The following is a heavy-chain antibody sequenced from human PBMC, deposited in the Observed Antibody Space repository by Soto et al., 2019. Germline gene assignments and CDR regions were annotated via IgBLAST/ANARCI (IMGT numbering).Heavy chain of an antibody. J-gene: IGHJ3*02. D-gene: IGHD1-26*01. CDR3: ARDRTGWVNDALDI. Sequence: ASVKVSCKASGYTFSGYGITWVRQAPGQGLEWMGWVSGYSGNTHYAQNLQGGVTMTADKSSTTAYMEVRSLRSDDTAVYYCARDRTGWVNDALDIWGRGTMVTVSS. CDR2: VSGYSGNT. V-gene: IGHV1-18*01. CDR1: GYTFSGYG.